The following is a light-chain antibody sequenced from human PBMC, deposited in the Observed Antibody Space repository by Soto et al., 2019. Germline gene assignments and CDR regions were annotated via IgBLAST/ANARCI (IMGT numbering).Light chain of an antibody. V-gene: IGLV2-14*01. CDR2: EAI. CDR3: ASYTGRNAWL. Sequence: QSALTQPASVSGSPGQSITISCTGTDSDVGGYNFVSWYQQHPGKAPKLILFEAINRPSGISNRFSSSKSGTTASLTISGLQTDDEADYYCASYTGRNAWLFGGGTKLTVL. J-gene: IGLJ2*01. CDR1: DSDVGGYNF.